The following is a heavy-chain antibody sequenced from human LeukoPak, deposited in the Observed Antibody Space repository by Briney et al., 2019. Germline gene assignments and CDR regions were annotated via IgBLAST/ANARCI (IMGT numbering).Heavy chain of an antibody. CDR3: ARGTQWRSSFDY. Sequence: SETLSLTCTLSGGSISTYYWSWIRQPPGKGLEWIGEINHSGSTNYNPSLKSRVTISVDTSKNQFSLKLSSVTAADTAVYYCARGTQWRSSFDYWGQGTLVTVSS. CDR1: GGSISTYY. V-gene: IGHV4-34*01. D-gene: IGHD6-19*01. CDR2: INHSGST. J-gene: IGHJ4*02.